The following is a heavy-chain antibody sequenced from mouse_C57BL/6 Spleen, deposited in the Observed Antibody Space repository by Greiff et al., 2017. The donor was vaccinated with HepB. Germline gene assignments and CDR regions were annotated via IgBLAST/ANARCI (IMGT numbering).Heavy chain of an antibody. D-gene: IGHD1-1*01. J-gene: IGHJ2*01. Sequence: DVQLQESGPGLVKPSQSLSLTCSVTGYSITSGYYWNWIRQFPGNKLEWMGYISYDGSNNYNPSLKNRISITRDTSKNQFFLKLNSVTTEDTATYYCARHGSSSLFDYWGQGTTLTVSS. CDR2: ISYDGSN. CDR3: ARHGSSSLFDY. CDR1: GYSITSGYY. V-gene: IGHV3-6*01.